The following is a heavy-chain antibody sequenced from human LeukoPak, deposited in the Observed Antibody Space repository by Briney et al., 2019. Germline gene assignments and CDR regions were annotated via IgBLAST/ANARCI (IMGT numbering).Heavy chain of an antibody. Sequence: GGSLRLSCAASGFTFSSYSMNWVRQAPGKGLEWVSYISSSSSYIYYADSVKGRITISRDNAKNSLYLQMNSLRAEDTAVDYCARERAAAGIFDHGRQETLVTVSS. J-gene: IGHJ4*02. D-gene: IGHD6-13*01. CDR2: ISSSSSYI. V-gene: IGHV3-21*01. CDR1: GFTFSSYS. CDR3: ARERAAAGIFDH.